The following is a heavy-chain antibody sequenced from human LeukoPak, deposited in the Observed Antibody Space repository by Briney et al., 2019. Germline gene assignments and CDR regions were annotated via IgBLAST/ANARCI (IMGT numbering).Heavy chain of an antibody. D-gene: IGHD7-27*01. V-gene: IGHV3-48*03. CDR3: ARTMWGFDY. CDR1: GFAFSDYE. J-gene: IGHJ4*02. Sequence: GGSLRLSCASSGFAFSDYEMNWVRQAPGKGLEWVSYISSSGSIIYYADSVKGRFTISRDNAKRSLFLQMNSLRVEGTAVYYCARTMWGFDYWGQGTLVTVSS. CDR2: ISSSGSII.